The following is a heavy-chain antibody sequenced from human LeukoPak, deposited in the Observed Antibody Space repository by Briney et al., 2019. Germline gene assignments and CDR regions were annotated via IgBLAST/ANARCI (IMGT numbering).Heavy chain of an antibody. CDR1: GFTFSSYE. CDR3: ATLGDAFDI. Sequence: GGSLRLSCAASGFTFSSYEMNWVHQAPGKGLEWVSYISSSGSTIYYADSVKGRFTISRDNAKNSLYLQMNSLRAEDTAVYYCATLGDAFDIWGQGTMVTVSS. J-gene: IGHJ3*02. CDR2: ISSSGSTI. D-gene: IGHD7-27*01. V-gene: IGHV3-48*03.